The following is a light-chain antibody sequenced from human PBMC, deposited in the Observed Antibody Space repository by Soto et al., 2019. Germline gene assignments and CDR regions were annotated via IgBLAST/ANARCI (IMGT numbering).Light chain of an antibody. J-gene: IGLJ7*01. CDR2: SHN. V-gene: IGLV1-44*01. CDR1: SPNIGSNA. CDR3: ATWDDSLNGWV. Sequence: QSVLTQPPSASGTPGQGVTISGPGSSPNIGSNAVSWYHQLPGTAPKLLIYSHNQRPSGVPDRFSGSKSGTSASLAISGLQSDDEADYYCATWDDSLNGWVFGGGTQLTVL.